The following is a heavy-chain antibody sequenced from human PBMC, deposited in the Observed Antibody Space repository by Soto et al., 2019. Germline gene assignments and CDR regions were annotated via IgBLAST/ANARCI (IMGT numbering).Heavy chain of an antibody. V-gene: IGHV3-33*01. CDR3: ARLGEQWLVPTYAFDI. CDR2: IWYDGSNK. J-gene: IGHJ3*02. D-gene: IGHD6-19*01. CDR1: GFTFSSYG. Sequence: ESVGGVVQPGRSLRLSCAASGFTFSSYGMHWVRQAPGKGLEWVAVIWYDGSNKYYADSVKGRFTISRDNSKNTLYLQMNSLRAEDTAVYYCARLGEQWLVPTYAFDIWGQGTMVTVSS.